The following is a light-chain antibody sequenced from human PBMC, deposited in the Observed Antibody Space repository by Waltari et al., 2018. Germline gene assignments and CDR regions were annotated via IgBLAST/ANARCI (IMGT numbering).Light chain of an antibody. Sequence: DIVKTPSPATLSVYPGDGDNLSCRASQSFTTKLAWYQLKPGKAPRLLLQDASSRATGIPARFSGSGFGTEFTLTISSLQSEDFAVYYCQQYHNWPPLTFGRGTKVEIK. V-gene: IGKV3D-15*01. CDR1: QSFTTK. CDR2: DAS. CDR3: QQYHNWPPLT. J-gene: IGKJ1*01.